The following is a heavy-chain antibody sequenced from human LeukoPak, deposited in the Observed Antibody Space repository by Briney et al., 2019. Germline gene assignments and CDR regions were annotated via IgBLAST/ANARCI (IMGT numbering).Heavy chain of an antibody. J-gene: IGHJ4*02. D-gene: IGHD3-22*01. V-gene: IGHV4-4*07. CDR2: IYTNGST. CDR3: ARERRRGYYDSSGYSALDY. Sequence: SETLSLTRTVSGGSISSYYWSWIRQPAGKGLEWIGRIYTNGSTNYNPSLKSRVTMSVDTSKNQFSLKLSSVTAADTAVYYCARERRRGYYDSSGYSALDYWGQGTLVTVSS. CDR1: GGSISSYY.